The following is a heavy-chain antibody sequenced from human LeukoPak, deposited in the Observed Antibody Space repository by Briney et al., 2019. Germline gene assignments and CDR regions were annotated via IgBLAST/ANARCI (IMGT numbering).Heavy chain of an antibody. J-gene: IGHJ4*02. CDR1: GYTLTSYY. V-gene: IGHV1-46*01. CDR3: ASAGVWGSYRYTYFDY. Sequence: ASVKVSCKASGYTLTSYYMHWVRQAPGQGLEWMGIINPSGGSTSYAQKFQGRVTMTRDTSTSTVYMELSSLRSEDTAVYYCASAGVWGSYRYTYFDYWGQGTLVTVSS. CDR2: INPSGGST. D-gene: IGHD3-16*02.